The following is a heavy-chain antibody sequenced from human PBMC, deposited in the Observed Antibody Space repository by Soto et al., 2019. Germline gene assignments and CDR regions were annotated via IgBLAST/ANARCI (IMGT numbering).Heavy chain of an antibody. CDR2: MYHSGST. CDR1: GGSSSSDYW. CDR3: ARVLSSGWSRFDY. J-gene: IGHJ4*02. Sequence: QVQLQESGPGLVNPSGTLSLTCAVSGGSSSSDYWWTWVRQPPGKGLEWIAEMYHSGSTNYNPSLKSRVTISVDKSNNQISLKLSSVTAADTAVYYCARVLSSGWSRFDYWGQGTLVTVSS. V-gene: IGHV4-4*02. D-gene: IGHD6-19*01.